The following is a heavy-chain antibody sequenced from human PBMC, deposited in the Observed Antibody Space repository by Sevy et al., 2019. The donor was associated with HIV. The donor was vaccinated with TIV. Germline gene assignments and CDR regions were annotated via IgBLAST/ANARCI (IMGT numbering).Heavy chain of an antibody. CDR3: ARATEYGDYVYYFDY. V-gene: IGHV3-7*01. Sequence: GGSLRLSCAGSGFTFSRYWMSWVRRAPGKGLEWVANIKQDGSEKYYVDSVKGRFTISRDNAKNSLYLQMNSLRAEDTAVYYCARATEYGDYVYYFDYWGQGTLVTVSS. J-gene: IGHJ4*02. D-gene: IGHD4-17*01. CDR1: GFTFSRYW. CDR2: IKQDGSEK.